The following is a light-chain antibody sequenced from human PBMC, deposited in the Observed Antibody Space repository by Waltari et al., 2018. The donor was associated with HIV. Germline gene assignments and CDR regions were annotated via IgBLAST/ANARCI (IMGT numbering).Light chain of an antibody. CDR3: VIWHNSVWV. CDR2: YKSDSDK. CDR1: RGINVGIYR. J-gene: IGLJ3*02. V-gene: IGLV5-45*01. Sequence: QTVLTQAPSLSVSPGVSVSLTCTFRRGINVGIYRISWYQQKSGNPPQYLLTYKSDSDKRQASGVPSRFSGSKDFSANAGILLISGLQSEDEADYYCVIWHNSVWVFGGGTKLTVL.